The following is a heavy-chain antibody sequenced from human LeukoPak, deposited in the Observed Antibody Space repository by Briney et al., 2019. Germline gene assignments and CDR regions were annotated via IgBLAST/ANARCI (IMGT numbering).Heavy chain of an antibody. CDR2: IDPSDSYT. V-gene: IGHV5-10-1*01. CDR1: GYSFTSYW. Sequence: GESLRISCKGSGYSFTSYWISWVRLMPGKGLEWMGRIDPSDSYTNYSPSFQGHVTISADKSISTAYLQWSSLKASDTAMYYCASGPLGIVATFEDWGQGTLVTVSS. J-gene: IGHJ4*02. D-gene: IGHD5-12*01. CDR3: ASGPLGIVATFED.